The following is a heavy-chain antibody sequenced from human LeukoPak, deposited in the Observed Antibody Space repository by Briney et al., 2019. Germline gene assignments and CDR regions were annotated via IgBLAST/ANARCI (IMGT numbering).Heavy chain of an antibody. Sequence: GGSLRLSYAASGFTLGSYWMFWVRQAPGKGLEWISQIKGDGSRADYADSVKGRFSISRDNARNTLSLELTSLRTEDTAVYYCARGGLPFALDYWGQGTLVTVSS. CDR3: ARGGLPFALDY. CDR1: GFTLGSYW. V-gene: IGHV3-74*01. J-gene: IGHJ4*02. CDR2: IKGDGSRA. D-gene: IGHD2-21*01.